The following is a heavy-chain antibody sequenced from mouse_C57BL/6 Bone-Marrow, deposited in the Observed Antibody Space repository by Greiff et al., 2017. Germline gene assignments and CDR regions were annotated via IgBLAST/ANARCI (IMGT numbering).Heavy chain of an antibody. Sequence: QVQLQQSGAELVRPGDSVKLSCKASGYTFTDYYINWVKQRPGQGLEWIARIYPGSGNTYYNERFKGKATLTAEKSSSTAYMQLSSLTSEDSAVYFCARSGITTVVEGDCWGQGTTLTVSS. CDR3: ARSGITTVVEGDC. V-gene: IGHV1-76*01. CDR1: GYTFTDYY. CDR2: IYPGSGNT. D-gene: IGHD1-1*01. J-gene: IGHJ2*01.